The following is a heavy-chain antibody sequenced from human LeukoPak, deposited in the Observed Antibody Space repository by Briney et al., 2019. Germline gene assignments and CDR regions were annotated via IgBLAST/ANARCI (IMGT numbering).Heavy chain of an antibody. D-gene: IGHD6-19*01. V-gene: IGHV3-23*01. Sequence: GGSLRLSCAASGFTFSSYAWNWVRQAPGKGLEWVSGIRGSGDTTYYADSVKGRRFTISRDNSKNTLYLQMNSVRAEDTAVYYCAKDSLVGGWLVGYSFDSWGQGTLVTVSS. J-gene: IGHJ4*02. CDR2: IRGSGDTT. CDR1: GFTFSSYA. CDR3: AKDSLVGGWLVGYSFDS.